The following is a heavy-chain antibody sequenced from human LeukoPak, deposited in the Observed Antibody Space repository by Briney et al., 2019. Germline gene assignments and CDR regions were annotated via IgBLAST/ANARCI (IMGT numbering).Heavy chain of an antibody. CDR2: ISGDSAYT. Sequence: GGSLRLSCAASGFTFDDYAMHWVRQAPGMGLEWVSLISGDSAYTYYADSVKGRFTISRDNSKNSLYLQMNTLRTEDNALYYCAKGHGSRTGDFEYWGQGTLVTVSS. CDR1: GFTFDDYA. CDR3: AKGHGSRTGDFEY. D-gene: IGHD3-10*01. J-gene: IGHJ4*02. V-gene: IGHV3-43*02.